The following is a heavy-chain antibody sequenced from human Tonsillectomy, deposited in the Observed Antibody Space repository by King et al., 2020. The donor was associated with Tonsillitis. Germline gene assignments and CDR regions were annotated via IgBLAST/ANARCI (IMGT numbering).Heavy chain of an antibody. CDR2: IYHSGST. J-gene: IGHJ4*02. CDR1: GGSISSGDYY. V-gene: IGHV4-30-4*01. CDR3: ATRRYLGGGSCYPSRFDY. D-gene: IGHD2-15*01. Sequence: VQLQESGPGLVKPSQTLSLTCTVSGGSISSGDYYWSWIRQPPGKGLEWIGYIYHSGSTYYNPSLKSGVTISVDTSKNQFSLKVSSLTAADTAVYYCATRRYLGGGSCYPSRFDYWGQGTLVTVSS.